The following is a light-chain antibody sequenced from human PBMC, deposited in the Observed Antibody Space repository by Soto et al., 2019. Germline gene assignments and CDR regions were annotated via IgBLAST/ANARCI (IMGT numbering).Light chain of an antibody. Sequence: EIVMTQSPATLSVSPGERATLSCRASQSLSSNLAWYHHKPGQPPRLLIYGASTRATGVPARFSGSGSGTEFTLTISSLQSEDFAVYYCQQYDNWPRTFGQGTKVEIK. V-gene: IGKV3-15*01. J-gene: IGKJ1*01. CDR2: GAS. CDR1: QSLSSN. CDR3: QQYDNWPRT.